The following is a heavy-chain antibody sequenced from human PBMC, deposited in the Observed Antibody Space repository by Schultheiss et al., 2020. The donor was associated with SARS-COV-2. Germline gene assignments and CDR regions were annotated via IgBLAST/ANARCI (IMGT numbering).Heavy chain of an antibody. V-gene: IGHV4-59*05. CDR2: IYHSGST. Sequence: SETLSLTCTVSGGSISSYYWSWIRQPPGKGLEWIGSIYHSGSTYYNPSLKSRVTISVDTSKNQFSLKLSSVTAADTAVYYCARLKDSSGWSNAFDIWGQGTMVTVSS. CDR3: ARLKDSSGWSNAFDI. J-gene: IGHJ3*02. CDR1: GGSISSYY. D-gene: IGHD6-19*01.